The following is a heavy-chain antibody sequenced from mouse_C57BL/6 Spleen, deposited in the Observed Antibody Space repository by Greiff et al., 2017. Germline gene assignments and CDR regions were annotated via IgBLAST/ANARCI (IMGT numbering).Heavy chain of an antibody. CDR2: IWGDGST. J-gene: IGHJ1*03. Sequence: VHLVESGPCLVAPSQSLSITSPVSWISLTSYGVSLFRQPPGKGLEWLGVIWGDGSTNYHSALISRLSISKDNSKSQVFLKLNSLQTDDTATYYCDRPAIFTYDWYFDVRGTAAMGT. D-gene: IGHD2-12*01. CDR3: DRPAIFTYDWYFDV. V-gene: IGHV2-3*01. CDR1: WISLTSYG.